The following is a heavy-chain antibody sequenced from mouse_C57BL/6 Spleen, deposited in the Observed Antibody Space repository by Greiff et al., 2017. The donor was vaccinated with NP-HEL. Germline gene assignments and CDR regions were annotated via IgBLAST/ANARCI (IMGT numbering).Heavy chain of an antibody. CDR3: ARGTTMDY. J-gene: IGHJ2*01. V-gene: IGHV5-4*01. Sequence: EVQLVESGGGLVKPGGSLTLSCAASGFTFSSYAMSWVRQTPEKRLEWVATISDGGSYTYYPDNVKGRFTISRDNAKNNLYLQMSHLKSEDTAMYYCARGTTMDYWGKGTTLTVSS. CDR2: ISDGGSYT. CDR1: GFTFSSYA. D-gene: IGHD2-1*01.